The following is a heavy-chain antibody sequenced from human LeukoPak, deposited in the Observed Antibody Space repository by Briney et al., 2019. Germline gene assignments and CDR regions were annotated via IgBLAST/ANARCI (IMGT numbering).Heavy chain of an antibody. CDR2: ISSTSSYT. CDR1: GFTFDDYT. J-gene: IGHJ4*02. Sequence: PGGSLRLSCAASGFTFDDYTMHWIRQAPGKGLEWVSYISSTSSYTNYADSVKGRFTISRDNAKNSLHLQMNSLRAEDTAVYYCARSYGWLPGGMRGQGTLVTVSS. D-gene: IGHD5-12*01. V-gene: IGHV3-11*03. CDR3: ARSYGWLPGGM.